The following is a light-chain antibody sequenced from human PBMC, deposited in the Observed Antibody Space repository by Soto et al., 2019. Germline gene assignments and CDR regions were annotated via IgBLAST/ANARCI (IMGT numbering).Light chain of an antibody. J-gene: IGKJ5*01. V-gene: IGKV1-39*01. CDR3: QQSYRTPFT. CDR1: QSISSF. CDR2: AAS. Sequence: DIQMTQSPSSLSASVGDRVTVTCLASQSISSFLNWYQQKPGKAPKLLIYAASSLQSGVPSRFRGGGSGTDFTLTIISLQPEDFATYYCQQSYRTPFTFGQGTRLEI.